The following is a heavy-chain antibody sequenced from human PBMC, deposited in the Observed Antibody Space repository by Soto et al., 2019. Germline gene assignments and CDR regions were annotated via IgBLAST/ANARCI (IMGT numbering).Heavy chain of an antibody. V-gene: IGHV4-59*01. CDR3: SYSGYAPYYYMDV. J-gene: IGHJ6*03. CDR2: IYYSGST. CDR1: GGSISSYY. D-gene: IGHD5-12*01. Sequence: SETLSLTCTVSGGSISSYYWSWIRQPPGKGLEWIGYIYYSGSTNYNPSLKSRVTISVDTSKNQFSLKLSSVTAADTAVYYCSYSGYAPYYYMDVWGKGTTVTVSS.